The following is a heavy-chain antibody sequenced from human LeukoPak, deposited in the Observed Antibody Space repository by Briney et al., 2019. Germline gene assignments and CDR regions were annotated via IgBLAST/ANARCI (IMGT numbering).Heavy chain of an antibody. D-gene: IGHD4-23*01. CDR3: ARDKGYGGNRYYFDY. CDR2: ISSSSSYI. J-gene: IGHJ4*02. CDR1: GFIFSSYS. Sequence: GGSLRLSCAASGFIFSSYSMNWVRQAPGKGLEWVSSISSSSSYIYYADSVKGRFTISRDNAKNSLYLQMNSLRAEDTAVYYCARDKGYGGNRYYFDYWGQGTLVTVSS. V-gene: IGHV3-21*01.